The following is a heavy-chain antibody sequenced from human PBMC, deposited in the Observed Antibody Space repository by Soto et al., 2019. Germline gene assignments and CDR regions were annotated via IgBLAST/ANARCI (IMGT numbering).Heavy chain of an antibody. V-gene: IGHV1-18*01. CDR2: ISAYNGNT. J-gene: IGHJ4*02. D-gene: IGHD4-17*01. Sequence: ASVKVSCKAFGYTFTSYGISWVRQAPGQGLEWMGWISAYNGNTNYAQKLQGRVTMTTDTSTSTAYMELRSLRSDDTALYYCVRGRVGSTVINQPFDYWGQGTLVTVSS. CDR3: VRGRVGSTVINQPFDY. CDR1: GYTFTSYG.